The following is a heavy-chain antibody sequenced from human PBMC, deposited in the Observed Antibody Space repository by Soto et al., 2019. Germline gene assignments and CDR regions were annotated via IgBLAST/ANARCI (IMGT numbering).Heavy chain of an antibody. Sequence: QVQLQQWGAGLLKPSETLSLTCAVYGGSFSGYYWSWIHQPPGKGLEWIGEINHSGSTNYNPSLKSRVTISVDTSKNQFSLKLSSVTAADTAVYYCAVRAFSSGWYSFFDYWGQGTLVTVSS. J-gene: IGHJ4*02. CDR2: INHSGST. D-gene: IGHD6-19*01. CDR3: AVRAFSSGWYSFFDY. CDR1: GGSFSGYY. V-gene: IGHV4-34*01.